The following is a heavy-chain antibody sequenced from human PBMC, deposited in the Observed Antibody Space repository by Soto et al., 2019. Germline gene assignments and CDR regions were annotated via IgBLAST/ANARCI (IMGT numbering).Heavy chain of an antibody. D-gene: IGHD2-15*01. J-gene: IGHJ4*02. CDR1: GYTFTNFG. CDR3: ARVYCSGGSCYSVDY. Sequence: ASVKVSCKTSGYTFTNFGLSWVRQAPGQGLERMGWISAYNGNTNYAQNFQGRVTMTTDTSTSTVYMELSSLRSEDTAVYYCARVYCSGGSCYSVDYWGQGTLVTVSS. V-gene: IGHV1-18*01. CDR2: ISAYNGNT.